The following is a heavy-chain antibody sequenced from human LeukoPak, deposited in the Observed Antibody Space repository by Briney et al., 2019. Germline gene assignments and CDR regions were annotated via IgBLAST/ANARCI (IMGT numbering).Heavy chain of an antibody. Sequence: PSETLSLTCTVSGGSISSSSYYWGWIRQPPGKGLEWIGSIYYSGSTYYNPSLKSRVTISVDTSKNQFSLKLSPVTAADTAVYYCASTTIFGVVTGFDYWGQGTLVTVSS. CDR1: GGSISSSSYY. CDR2: IYYSGST. CDR3: ASTTIFGVVTGFDY. J-gene: IGHJ4*02. V-gene: IGHV4-39*01. D-gene: IGHD3-3*01.